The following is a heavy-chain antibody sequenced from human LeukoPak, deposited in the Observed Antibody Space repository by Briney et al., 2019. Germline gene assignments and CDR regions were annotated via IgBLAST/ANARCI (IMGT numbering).Heavy chain of an antibody. CDR3: ARGGYYYDSSGYQYNWFDP. D-gene: IGHD3-22*01. J-gene: IGHJ5*02. CDR2: INHSGST. Sequence: PSETLSLTCAVYGGSFSGYYWSWIRQPPGRGLEWIGEINHSGSTNYNPSLKSRVTISVDTSKNQFSLKLSSVTAADTAVYYCARGGYYYDSSGYQYNWFDPWGQGTLVTVSS. CDR1: GGSFSGYY. V-gene: IGHV4-34*01.